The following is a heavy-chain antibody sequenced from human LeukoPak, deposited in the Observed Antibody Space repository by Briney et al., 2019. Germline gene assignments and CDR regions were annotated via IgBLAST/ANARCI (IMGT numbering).Heavy chain of an antibody. V-gene: IGHV3-23*01. Sequence: PGGSLRLSCAASGFTFSSYAMSWVRQAPGKGLEWVSAISGSGGSTSYADSVKGRFTISRDNSKNMLYLQMNSLRAEDTAVYYCARDGVKIAVAGTFDYWGQGTLVTVSS. CDR1: GFTFSSYA. J-gene: IGHJ4*02. D-gene: IGHD6-19*01. CDR3: ARDGVKIAVAGTFDY. CDR2: ISGSGGST.